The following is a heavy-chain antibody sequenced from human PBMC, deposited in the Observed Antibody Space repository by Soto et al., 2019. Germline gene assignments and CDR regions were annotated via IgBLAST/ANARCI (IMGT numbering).Heavy chain of an antibody. CDR2: ISVSGDST. CDR1: GFTFSSYA. CDR3: AKIFRYGDPEY. V-gene: IGHV3-23*01. Sequence: EVQLLESGGGLVQPGGSLRLSCAASGFTFSSYAMSWVRQAPGKGLEWVSGISVSGDSTYYAGSVKGRFTISRDNSKSTLSLQMTSLRAEDTAVYYCAKIFRYGDPEYWGQGDLVTVSS. D-gene: IGHD2-21*02. J-gene: IGHJ4*02.